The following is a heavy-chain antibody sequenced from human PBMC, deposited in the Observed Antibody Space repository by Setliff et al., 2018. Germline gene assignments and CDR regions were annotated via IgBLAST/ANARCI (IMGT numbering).Heavy chain of an antibody. CDR3: AKIGRGGTFDQFFQD. D-gene: IGHD1-26*01. CDR2: ISRRGDKT. J-gene: IGHJ1*01. V-gene: IGHV3-23*01. CDR1: GFTFNNYV. Sequence: GGSLRLSCATSGFTFNNYVMNWVRQAPGKGLEWFSAISRRGDKTYYADSVKGRFIISSDNSDILYLQMNSLRVEDTAVYYCAKIGRGGTFDQFFQDWGHGTLVTVSS.